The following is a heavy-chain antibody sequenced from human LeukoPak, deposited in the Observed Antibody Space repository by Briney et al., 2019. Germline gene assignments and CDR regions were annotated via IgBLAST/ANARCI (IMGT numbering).Heavy chain of an antibody. CDR1: FTXXXXG. CDR3: AREGTVSDFDY. V-gene: IGHV3-33*01. J-gene: IGHJ4*02. Sequence: FTXXXXGMHWVRQAPGRGLEWVAVIWYDGSNKYYADSVKGRFTISRDNSKNTLYLQMNSLRAEDTAVYYCAREGTVSDFDYWGQGTLVTVSS. D-gene: IGHD4-4*01. CDR2: IWYDGSNK.